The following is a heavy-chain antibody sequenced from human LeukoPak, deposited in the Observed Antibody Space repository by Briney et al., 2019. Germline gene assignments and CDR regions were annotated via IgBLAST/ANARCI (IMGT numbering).Heavy chain of an antibody. J-gene: IGHJ4*02. D-gene: IGHD3-10*01. CDR2: IWHDGTNT. Sequence: PGGSLRLSCAASGFTFSAYDIHWVRQAPGKGLEWVAFIWHDGTNTFYADSVKGRFTISRDNSKNTVYLEMNSLRAEDTAVYYCARDGTGTTLVRGVMGNFDYWGQGTLVTVSS. V-gene: IGHV3-33*01. CDR1: GFTFSAYD. CDR3: ARDGTGTTLVRGVMGNFDY.